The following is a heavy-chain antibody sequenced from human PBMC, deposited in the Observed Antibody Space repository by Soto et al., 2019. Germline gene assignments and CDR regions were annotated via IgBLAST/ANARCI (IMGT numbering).Heavy chain of an antibody. Sequence: PSETLSLTCTVSGGSMRSDNYFWSWIRQPPGKGLEWIGYIYYAGSAYYNPSLERRITMSVDTSKKQFSLKLTSVTAADTAIYYWAGVDYSHIVSDPAGRWSHWFDPWGQGALVTDSS. J-gene: IGHJ5*02. V-gene: IGHV4-30-4*01. CDR3: AGVDYSHIVSDPAGRWSHWFDP. CDR2: IYYAGSA. CDR1: GGSMRSDNYF. D-gene: IGHD6-13*01.